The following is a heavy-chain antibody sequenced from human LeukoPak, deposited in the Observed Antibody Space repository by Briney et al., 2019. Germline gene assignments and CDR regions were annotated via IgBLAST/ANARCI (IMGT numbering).Heavy chain of an antibody. V-gene: IGHV3-30-3*01. CDR1: GFTFSSYA. Sequence: GGSLRLSCAASGFTFSSYAMHWVRQAPGKGLEWVAVISYDGSNKYYADSVKGRFTISRDNSKSTLYLQMNSLRAEDTAVYYCARGDSSGWYPDAFDIWGQGTMVTVSS. CDR3: ARGDSSGWYPDAFDI. CDR2: ISYDGSNK. D-gene: IGHD6-19*01. J-gene: IGHJ3*02.